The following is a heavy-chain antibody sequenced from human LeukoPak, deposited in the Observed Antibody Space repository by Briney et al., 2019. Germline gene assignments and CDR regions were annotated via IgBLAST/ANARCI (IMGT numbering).Heavy chain of an antibody. V-gene: IGHV4-39*01. Sequence: PSETLSLTCTVSGGSISSGGYYWSWIRQPPGKGLEWIGSIYYSGSTYYNPSLKSRVTISVDTSKNQFSLKLSSVTAADTAVYYCVWDSSSWYYFDYWGQGTLVTVSS. CDR2: IYYSGST. CDR1: GGSISSGGYY. J-gene: IGHJ4*02. D-gene: IGHD6-13*01. CDR3: VWDSSSWYYFDY.